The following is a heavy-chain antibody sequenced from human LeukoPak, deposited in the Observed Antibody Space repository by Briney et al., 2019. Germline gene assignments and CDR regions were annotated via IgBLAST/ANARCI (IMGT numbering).Heavy chain of an antibody. CDR1: GYTFTNYA. Sequence: ASVKVSCEASGYTFTNYAVNWVRQAPGQGLEWMGWMNPNSGNTGYAQKFQGRVTMTRNTSISTAYMELSSLRSGDTAVYYCARAPMYYYGSGSYFQRRNWFDPWGQGTLVTVSS. V-gene: IGHV1-8*02. J-gene: IGHJ5*02. D-gene: IGHD3-10*01. CDR2: MNPNSGNT. CDR3: ARAPMYYYGSGSYFQRRNWFDP.